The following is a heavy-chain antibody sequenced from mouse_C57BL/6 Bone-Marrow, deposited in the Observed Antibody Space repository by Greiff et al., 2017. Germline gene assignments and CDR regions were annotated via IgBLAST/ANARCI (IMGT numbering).Heavy chain of an antibody. Sequence: QVQLQQSGPELVKPGASVKISCKASGYAFSSSWMNWVKQRPGKGLGWIGRIYPGDGDTNYNGKFKGKATLTADKSSSTAYMQLSSLASEDSAVSFCARSITTVVKFDYWGQGTTLTVSS. CDR1: GYAFSSSW. D-gene: IGHD1-1*01. V-gene: IGHV1-82*01. CDR3: ARSITTVVKFDY. J-gene: IGHJ2*01. CDR2: IYPGDGDT.